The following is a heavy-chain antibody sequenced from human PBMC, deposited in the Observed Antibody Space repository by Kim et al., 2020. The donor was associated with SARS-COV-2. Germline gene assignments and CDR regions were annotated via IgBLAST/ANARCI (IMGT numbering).Heavy chain of an antibody. J-gene: IGHJ6*02. Sequence: ADSVKGRFTISRDNSKIQLYLQMNSLRAEDTAVYYCAKARGGSYYYCMDVWGQGTTVTVSS. V-gene: IGHV3-30*02. D-gene: IGHD3-16*01. CDR3: AKARGGSYYYCMDV.